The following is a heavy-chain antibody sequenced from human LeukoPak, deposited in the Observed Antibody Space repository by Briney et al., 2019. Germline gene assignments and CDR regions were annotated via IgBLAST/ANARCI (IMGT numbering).Heavy chain of an antibody. J-gene: IGHJ4*02. V-gene: IGHV3-23*01. CDR2: ISGSGGST. D-gene: IGHD6-13*01. CDR3: AKAPWWGIAAAGYNDY. CDR1: GFTFSSYA. Sequence: GGSLRLSCAASGFTFSSYAMSWVRQAPGKGLEWVSAISGSGGSTYYADSVKGRFTISRDNSKNTLYLQMNSLRAEDTAVYYCAKAPWWGIAAAGYNDYWGQGTLVTVSS.